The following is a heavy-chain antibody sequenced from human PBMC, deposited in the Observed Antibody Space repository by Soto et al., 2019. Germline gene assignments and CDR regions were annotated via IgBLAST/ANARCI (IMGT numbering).Heavy chain of an antibody. D-gene: IGHD5-18*01. Sequence: QVQLVQSGAEVREPGASVKVSCKASGYSFTSLDINWVRQTAGQGLEWMGWMQPSTGRTGYAQKFQGRVTMTRDTSINTAYMELTTLTSDDTAVYYCASKGDTAMAYPGYGMDVWGQGTTVTVSS. CDR1: GYSFTSLD. J-gene: IGHJ6*02. CDR3: ASKGDTAMAYPGYGMDV. CDR2: MQPSTGRT. V-gene: IGHV1-8*01.